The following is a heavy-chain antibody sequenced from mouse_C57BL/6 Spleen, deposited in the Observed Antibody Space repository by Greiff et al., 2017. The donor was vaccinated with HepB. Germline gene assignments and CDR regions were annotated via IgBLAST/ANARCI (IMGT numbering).Heavy chain of an antibody. CDR1: GYTFTSYW. Sequence: QVQLQQPGAELVKLGASVKLSCKASGYTFTSYWMQWVKQRPGQGLEWIGEIDPSDSYTNYNQKFKGKATLTVDTSSSTAYMQRSGLTSEDSAVYYCARGEGYYYGSSYYFDYWGKGTTLTVSS. J-gene: IGHJ2*01. V-gene: IGHV1-50*01. CDR2: IDPSDSYT. D-gene: IGHD1-1*01. CDR3: ARGEGYYYGSSYYFDY.